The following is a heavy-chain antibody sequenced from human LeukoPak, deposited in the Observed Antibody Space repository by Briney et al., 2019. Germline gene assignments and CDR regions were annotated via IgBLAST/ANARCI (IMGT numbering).Heavy chain of an antibody. J-gene: IGHJ4*02. CDR1: GYTFTGYY. Sequence: ASVKVSCKASGYTFTGYYMHWVRQAPGQGLEWMGWINPNSGGTNYAQTFQGRVTMTRDTSISTAYMELSRLRSDDTAVYYCAMEDDYSVYWGQGTLVTVSS. CDR3: AMEDDYSVY. CDR2: INPNSGGT. D-gene: IGHD2-15*01. V-gene: IGHV1-2*02.